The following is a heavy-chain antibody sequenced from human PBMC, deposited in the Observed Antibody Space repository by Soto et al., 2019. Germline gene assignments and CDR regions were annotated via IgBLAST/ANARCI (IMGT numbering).Heavy chain of an antibody. Sequence: EWMGWINAGNGNPKYSQKFQGRVTITRDTSASTAYMELSSLRSEDTAVYYRARDPSYYGMDVWGQGSTVTVS. CDR3: ARDPSYYGMDV. V-gene: IGHV1-3*01. J-gene: IGHJ6*02. CDR2: INAGNGNP.